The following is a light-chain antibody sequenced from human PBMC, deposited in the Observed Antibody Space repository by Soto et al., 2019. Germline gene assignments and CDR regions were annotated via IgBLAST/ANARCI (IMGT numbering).Light chain of an antibody. CDR2: GAS. Sequence: EIVMTQSPATLSVSPGERASLSCRASQSVASNLAWYQQKPGQGPRLLIYGASTRATGIPDRFSGSGSGTEFTLTISSLQSEDFAVYYCQQYNPWPPLTFGGGTKVEIK. V-gene: IGKV3-15*01. CDR3: QQYNPWPPLT. CDR1: QSVASN. J-gene: IGKJ4*01.